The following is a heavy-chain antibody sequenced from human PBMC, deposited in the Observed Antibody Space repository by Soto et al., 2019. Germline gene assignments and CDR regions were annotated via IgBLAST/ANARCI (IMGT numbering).Heavy chain of an antibody. J-gene: IGHJ6*02. CDR2: IIPIFGTA. CDR3: ARGCSSTSCYVSLQYYYGMDV. V-gene: IGHV1-69*13. D-gene: IGHD2-2*01. CDR1: GGTFSSHA. Sequence: SVKVSCKASGGTFSSHAISWVRQAPGQGLGWMGGIIPIFGTANYAQKFQGRVTITADESTSTAYMELSSLGSEDTAVYYCARGCSSTSCYVSLQYYYGMDVWG.